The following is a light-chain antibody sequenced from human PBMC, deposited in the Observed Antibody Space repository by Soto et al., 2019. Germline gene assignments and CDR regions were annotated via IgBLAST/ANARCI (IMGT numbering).Light chain of an antibody. J-gene: IGKJ1*01. CDR3: QQYGSSPPWT. CDR1: QIIDSRY. V-gene: IGKV3-20*01. CDR2: GAS. Sequence: EIVLTQSPGTLSLSPGERATLSCRASQIIDSRYLGWYQQKPGQAPRLLIYGASSRATGIPDRVSGSGSGTDFTLTISRLEPEDFGVYYCQQYGSSPPWTFGQGTKVEIK.